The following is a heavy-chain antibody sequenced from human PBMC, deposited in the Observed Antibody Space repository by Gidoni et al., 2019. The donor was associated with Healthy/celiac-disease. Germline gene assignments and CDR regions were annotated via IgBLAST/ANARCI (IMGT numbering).Heavy chain of an antibody. V-gene: IGHV1-3*01. CDR3: ARTSAGKRVVVDPYYYYGMDV. Sequence: QVQLVQSGAEVKKPGASVKVSCKASGYTFTSYAMHWVRQAPGQRLEWMGWINAGNGNTKYSQKFQGRVTITRDTSASTAYMELSSLRSEDTAVYYCARTSAGKRVVVDPYYYYGMDVWGQGTTVTVSS. CDR1: GYTFTSYA. CDR2: INAGNGNT. J-gene: IGHJ6*02. D-gene: IGHD2-2*01.